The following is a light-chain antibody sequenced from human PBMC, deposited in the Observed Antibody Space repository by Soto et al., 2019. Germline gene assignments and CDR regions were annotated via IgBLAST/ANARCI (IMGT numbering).Light chain of an antibody. Sequence: QSVLTQPPSVSAAPGEKVTISCSGSSSNIGINYVSWYQQLSGTAPKLLMYDNNKRPTGIPDRFSGSKSGTSATLGITGLQTGDEADYYCGTWDSSLSVVVFGGGTKLTVL. CDR3: GTWDSSLSVVV. J-gene: IGLJ3*02. CDR1: SSNIGINY. CDR2: DNN. V-gene: IGLV1-51*01.